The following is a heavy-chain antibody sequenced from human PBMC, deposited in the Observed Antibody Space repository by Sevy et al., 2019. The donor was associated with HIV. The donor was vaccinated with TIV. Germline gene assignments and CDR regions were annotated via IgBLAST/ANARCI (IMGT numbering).Heavy chain of an antibody. D-gene: IGHD3-22*01. CDR2: ISAYNGNT. J-gene: IGHJ4*02. Sequence: ASVKVSCKASGYTFTSYGISWVRQAPGQGLEWMGWISAYNGNTNYAQKLQGRVTMTTDTSTSTAYMELRSLRSDDTDVYYCARDSYYYDSSGYGSPWGQGTLVTVSS. CDR3: ARDSYYYDSSGYGSP. V-gene: IGHV1-18*01. CDR1: GYTFTSYG.